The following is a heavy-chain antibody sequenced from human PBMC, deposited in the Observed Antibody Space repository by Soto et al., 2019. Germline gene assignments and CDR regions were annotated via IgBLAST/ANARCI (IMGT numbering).Heavy chain of an antibody. Sequence: EVQLLESGGGLVQPGGSLRLSCAASGFSLSTYGVTWVRQAPGKGLEWVSGFSGGSGTTHYADSVKGRFSITRDNSKNTAHLEMNSLRVENTAIYYCAKGNGYGDYWGQGILVTVSS. J-gene: IGHJ4*02. V-gene: IGHV3-23*01. CDR1: GFSLSTYG. CDR2: FSGGSGTT. D-gene: IGHD5-12*01. CDR3: AKGNGYGDY.